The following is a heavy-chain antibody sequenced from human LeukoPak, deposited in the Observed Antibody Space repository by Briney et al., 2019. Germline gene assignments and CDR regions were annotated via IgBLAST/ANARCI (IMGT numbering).Heavy chain of an antibody. D-gene: IGHD1-26*01. CDR2: MYYTGST. J-gene: IGHJ4*02. Sequence: PSETLSLTCTVSGGSVSSGSYYWNWIRQPPGKGLEWIGYMYYTGSTNYNPSLKSRVTISVDTSKNQFSLKLTSVTAADTAVYYCARGDSGSFSQFDCWGQGTLVTVSS. CDR3: ARGDSGSFSQFDC. V-gene: IGHV4-61*01. CDR1: GGSVSSGSYY.